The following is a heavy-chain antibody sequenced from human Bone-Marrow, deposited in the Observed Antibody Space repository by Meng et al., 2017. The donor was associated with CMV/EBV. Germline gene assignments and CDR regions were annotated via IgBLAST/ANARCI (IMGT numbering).Heavy chain of an antibody. Sequence: GGSLRLSCAACGFTFSSYDMHSVRQAPGKGLEWVSSISSSSSYIYYADSVKGRFTISRDNARNSLFLETNSLRAADTAVYYCTRATAGLTSLTMTNGFDIWGQGTMVTVSS. CDR1: GFTFSSYD. V-gene: IGHV3-21*01. CDR2: ISSSSSYI. D-gene: IGHD4/OR15-4a*01. J-gene: IGHJ3*02. CDR3: TRATAGLTSLTMTNGFDI.